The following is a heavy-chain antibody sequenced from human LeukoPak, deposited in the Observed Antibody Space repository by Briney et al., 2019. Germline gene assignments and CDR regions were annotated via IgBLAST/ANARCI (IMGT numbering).Heavy chain of an antibody. CDR2: INHSGST. J-gene: IGHJ4*02. Sequence: SETLSLTCAVYGGSFSGYYWSWIRQPPGKGLEWIGEINHSGSTNYNPSLKSRVTISVDTSKNQFSLKLSSVTAADTAVYYCARGEAGNCSSTSCHLIQFDYWSQGTLVTVSS. CDR3: ARGEAGNCSSTSCHLIQFDY. CDR1: GGSFSGYY. D-gene: IGHD2-2*03. V-gene: IGHV4-34*01.